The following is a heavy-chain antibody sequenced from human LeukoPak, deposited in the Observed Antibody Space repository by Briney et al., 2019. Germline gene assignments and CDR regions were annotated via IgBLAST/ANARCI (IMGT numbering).Heavy chain of an antibody. CDR2: IYYSGST. D-gene: IGHD3-3*01. CDR3: AREDYDFWSGYSPSYGMDV. J-gene: IGHJ6*02. CDR1: GGSISSGGYY. V-gene: IGHV4-31*03. Sequence: SETLSLTCTVSGGSISSGGYYWSWIRQHPGKGLEWIGYIYYSGSTYYNPSLKSRVTISVDTSKNQSSLKLSSVTAADTAVYYCAREDYDFWSGYSPSYGMDVWGQGTTVTVSS.